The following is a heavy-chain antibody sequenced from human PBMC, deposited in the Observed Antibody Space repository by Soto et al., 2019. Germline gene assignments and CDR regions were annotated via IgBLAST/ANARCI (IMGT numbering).Heavy chain of an antibody. CDR2: TYYRSKWYN. V-gene: IGHV6-1*01. CDR1: GDSVSSNSAA. CDR3: ARDQGGP. Sequence: SETLSLTCVISGDSVSSNSAAWSWIRQTPSRGLEWLGRTYYRSKWYNDYAVSVKSRISIKPDTSKNQFSLQLNSVTPEDTAVYYCARDQGGPWGQGTLVTVSS. J-gene: IGHJ4*02.